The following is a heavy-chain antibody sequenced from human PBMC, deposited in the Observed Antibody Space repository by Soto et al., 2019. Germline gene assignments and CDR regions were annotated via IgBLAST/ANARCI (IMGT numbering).Heavy chain of an antibody. Sequence: SQTLSLTCAVSSDSISRSHWLTWVRQSAGKGLEWLGDIYYSGSVYHNPSLRSRISISMDKSNNQFSLNLSSVTAADTAVYYCARGLFVTHYYYYYMDVCGKGTPVTVSS. D-gene: IGHD2-21*02. CDR3: ARGLFVTHYYYYYMDV. CDR1: SDSISRSHW. CDR2: IYYSGSV. V-gene: IGHV4-4*02. J-gene: IGHJ6*03.